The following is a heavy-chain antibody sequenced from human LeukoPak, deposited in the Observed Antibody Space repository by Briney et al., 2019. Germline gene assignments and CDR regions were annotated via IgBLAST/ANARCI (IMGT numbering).Heavy chain of an antibody. J-gene: IGHJ4*02. Sequence: PSETLSLTCSVSGGSVDTFYWTWIRQPPGKGLDWLGHVYYTGSTNYNSSLQDRISISIDMSKNQFSLKLSSVTAADTAVYYCARGYSSSWYGYYFDYWGQGTLVTVSS. V-gene: IGHV4-59*02. CDR1: GGSVDTFY. CDR2: VYYTGST. D-gene: IGHD6-13*01. CDR3: ARGYSSSWYGYYFDY.